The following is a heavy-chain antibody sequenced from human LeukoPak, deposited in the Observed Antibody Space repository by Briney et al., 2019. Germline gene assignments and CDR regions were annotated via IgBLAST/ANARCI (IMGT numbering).Heavy chain of an antibody. Sequence: SETLSLTCTVSGGSISSSSYYWGWIRQPPGKELEWIGSIYYSGSTYYNPSLKSRVTISVDTSKNQFSLKLSSVTAADTAVYYCARQSVAGTWGLTRAESFQHWGQGTLVTVSS. V-gene: IGHV4-39*01. D-gene: IGHD6-19*01. CDR3: ARQSVAGTWGLTRAESFQH. CDR1: GGSISSSSYY. J-gene: IGHJ1*01. CDR2: IYYSGST.